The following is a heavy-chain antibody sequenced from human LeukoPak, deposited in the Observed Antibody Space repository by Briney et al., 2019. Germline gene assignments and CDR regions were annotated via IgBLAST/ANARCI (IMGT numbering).Heavy chain of an antibody. CDR2: IYYSGST. Sequence: PSETLSLTCTVSGGSISSSSYYWGWIRQPPGKGLEWIGSIYYSGSTYYNPSLGSRVTISVDTSKTQFSLKLSSVTAADTAVYYCARTSFELGYCSGGSCYFGTFDPWGQGTLVTVSS. V-gene: IGHV4-39*07. CDR3: ARTSFELGYCSGGSCYFGTFDP. D-gene: IGHD2-15*01. CDR1: GGSISSSSYY. J-gene: IGHJ5*02.